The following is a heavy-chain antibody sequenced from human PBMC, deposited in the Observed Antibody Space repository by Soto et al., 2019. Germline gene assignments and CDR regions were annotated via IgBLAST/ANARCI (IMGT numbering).Heavy chain of an antibody. CDR3: ARAPELLWFGEPAHNYYYYMDV. D-gene: IGHD3-10*01. J-gene: IGHJ6*03. CDR2: INAGNGNT. Sequence: ASVKVSCKASGYTFTSYAMHWVRQAPGQRLEWMGWINAGNGNTKYSQKFQGRVTITRDTSASTAYMELSSLRSEDTAVYYCARAPELLWFGEPAHNYYYYMDVWGKGTTVTVSS. V-gene: IGHV1-3*01. CDR1: GYTFTSYA.